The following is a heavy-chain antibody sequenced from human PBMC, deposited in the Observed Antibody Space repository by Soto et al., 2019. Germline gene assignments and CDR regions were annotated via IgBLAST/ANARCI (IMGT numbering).Heavy chain of an antibody. CDR3: ARDYVCSGTYRKYYYNGMYL. CDR2: IWHDGVNK. Sequence: QVQLVESGGGVVQPGRSLRLSCGASGFTFSNFGMHWVRQAPGKGLEWVAVIWHDGVNKYYTDSVKGRFTISRDKSKNTRYLQMNSQRGEDTAVNYCARDYVCSGTYRKYYYNGMYLWGRGSTVTVSS. J-gene: IGHJ6*02. V-gene: IGHV3-33*01. D-gene: IGHD2-15*01. CDR1: GFTFSNFG.